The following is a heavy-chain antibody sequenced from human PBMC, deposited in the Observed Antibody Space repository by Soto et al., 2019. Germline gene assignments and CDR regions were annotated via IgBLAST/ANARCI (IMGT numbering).Heavy chain of an antibody. Sequence: SVKVSCKASGGTFSSYAISWVRQAPGQGLEWMGGIIPIFGTANYAQKFQGRVTITADESTSTAYMELSSLRSEDTAVYYCARDNRSVYDFWSGFLDYWGQGTLVTVSS. CDR2: IIPIFGTA. J-gene: IGHJ4*02. V-gene: IGHV1-69*13. CDR1: GGTFSSYA. CDR3: ARDNRSVYDFWSGFLDY. D-gene: IGHD3-3*01.